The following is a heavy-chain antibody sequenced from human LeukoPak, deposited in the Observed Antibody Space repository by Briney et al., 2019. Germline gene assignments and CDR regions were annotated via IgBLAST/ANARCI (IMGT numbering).Heavy chain of an antibody. CDR2: INPNSGGT. CDR3: ARDRRDYYDSSGYIFPPTAPDY. J-gene: IGHJ4*02. CDR1: GYTFTGYY. Sequence: GASVKVSCKASGYTFTGYYMHWVRQAPGQGLEWMGWINPNSGGTNYAQKFQGRVTMTRDTSISTAYMELSRHRSDDTAVYYCARDRRDYYDSSGYIFPPTAPDYWGQGTLVTVSS. V-gene: IGHV1-2*02. D-gene: IGHD3-22*01.